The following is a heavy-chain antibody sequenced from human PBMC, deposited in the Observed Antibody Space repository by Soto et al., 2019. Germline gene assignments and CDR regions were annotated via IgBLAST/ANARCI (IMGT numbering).Heavy chain of an antibody. CDR2: ISWNSGSI. Sequence: GGSLRLSCAASGFTFDDYAMHWVRQAPGKGLEWVSGISWNSGSIGYADSVKGRFTISRDNAKNSLYLQMNSLRAEDTALYYCAKDGGYCSSTSCSLLSLPYYFDYWGQGTLVTVYS. V-gene: IGHV3-9*01. CDR3: AKDGGYCSSTSCSLLSLPYYFDY. J-gene: IGHJ4*02. D-gene: IGHD2-2*01. CDR1: GFTFDDYA.